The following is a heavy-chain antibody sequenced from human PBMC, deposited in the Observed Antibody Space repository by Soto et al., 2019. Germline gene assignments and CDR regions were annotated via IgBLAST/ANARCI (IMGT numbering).Heavy chain of an antibody. Sequence: GGSLRLSCAASGFTFSSYAMSWVRQAPGKGLEWVSDISSSSGSIYYADSVKGRFTISRDNAKNTLYLQMNSLRDEDTAVYYCAKHSSGYYYYGMDVWGQGTTVTVSS. CDR2: ISSSSGSI. J-gene: IGHJ6*02. CDR3: AKHSSGYYYYGMDV. CDR1: GFTFSSYA. V-gene: IGHV3-23*01. D-gene: IGHD6-19*01.